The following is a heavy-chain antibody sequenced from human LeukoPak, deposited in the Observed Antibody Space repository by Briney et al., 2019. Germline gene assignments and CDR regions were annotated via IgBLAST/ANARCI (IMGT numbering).Heavy chain of an antibody. J-gene: IGHJ4*02. CDR2: ISGNSDIT. V-gene: IGHV3-23*01. CDR1: GYTFTDYY. CDR3: AKREGHHYCFDH. Sequence: HPGGFLRLSCAASGYTFTDYYMTWVRQAPGKGLEWVSSISGNSDITHYTDSVRGRFTVSRDNSKNTLYLQMDSLRVEDTAVYYCAKREGHHYCFDHWGQGTLVPVSS. D-gene: IGHD5-24*01.